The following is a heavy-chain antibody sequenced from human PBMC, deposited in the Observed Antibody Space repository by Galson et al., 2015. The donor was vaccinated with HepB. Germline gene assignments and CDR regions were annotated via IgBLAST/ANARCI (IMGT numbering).Heavy chain of an antibody. D-gene: IGHD4-11*01. Sequence: SLRLSCAASGFTFSSSWMIWVRQAPGQGLEWVATINPDGSEKFFVDSVKGRFTISRDNAKNSLYLQMNSLRAEDTAVYYCARDFAYSSFDYWGQGTLVTVSS. CDR2: INPDGSEK. J-gene: IGHJ4*02. CDR1: GFTFSSSW. V-gene: IGHV3-7*01. CDR3: ARDFAYSSFDY.